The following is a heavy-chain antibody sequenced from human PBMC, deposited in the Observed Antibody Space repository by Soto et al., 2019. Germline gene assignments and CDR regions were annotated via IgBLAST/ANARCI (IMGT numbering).Heavy chain of an antibody. Sequence: SETLSLTCAVSGGSISSSNWWSWVRQPPGKGLEWIGEIYHSGSTDYNPSLKSRVTISVDKSKNQFSLNLSSVTAADTAVYYCARVQATVTNYLDYWGQGTLVTVSS. J-gene: IGHJ4*02. CDR1: GGSISSSNW. D-gene: IGHD4-17*01. V-gene: IGHV4-4*02. CDR3: ARVQATVTNYLDY. CDR2: IYHSGST.